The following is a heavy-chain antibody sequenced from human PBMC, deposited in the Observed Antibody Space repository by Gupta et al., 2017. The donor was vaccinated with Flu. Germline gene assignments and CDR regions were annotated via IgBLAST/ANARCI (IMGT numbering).Heavy chain of an antibody. CDR3: AEERNYCDSGCYGFAY. D-gene: IGHD2-21*02. J-gene: IGHJ4*02. CDR1: GHALNVYY. V-gene: IGHV1-2*02. Sequence: QVQLVQSGAEVKKPGASVKVSCKASGHALNVYYINWVRQAPGQGPEWMGWIDPNDATNYALKFQGRVTMTRDTSINTVYMELTRLTSDDTAMYYCAEERNYCDSGCYGFAYWGQGTLVTVSS. CDR2: IDPNDAT.